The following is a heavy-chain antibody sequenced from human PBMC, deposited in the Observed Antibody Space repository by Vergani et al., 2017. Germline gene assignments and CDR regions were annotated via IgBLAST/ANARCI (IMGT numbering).Heavy chain of an antibody. D-gene: IGHD5-12*01. J-gene: IGHJ6*02. CDR2: ISGSGGST. V-gene: IGHV3-23*01. CDR1: GFTFNHYA. CDR3: AKANPRNSGYDYLSYDHAMDV. Sequence: EVQLLESGGDLVQPGGSLRLSCAASGFTFNHYAMNWVRQAPGKGLEWVSGISGSGGSTYYAGSVKGRFTISRDSSKNTLYLQMNSLSAGDTAVSYCAKANPRNSGYDYLSYDHAMDVWGQGTTVTVSS.